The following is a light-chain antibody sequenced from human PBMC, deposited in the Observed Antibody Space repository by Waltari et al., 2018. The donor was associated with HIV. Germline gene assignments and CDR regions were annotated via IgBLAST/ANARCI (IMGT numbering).Light chain of an antibody. CDR2: GAS. Sequence: EIVLTQSPGTLSLSPGARATISCRASQRVTDNYLAWYQQRPGQAPRLLISGASARATGIPHRFSASASGTDFTLTINGLEAEDFAVYYCQQYASTPFTFGPGTTVDL. CDR1: QRVTDNY. V-gene: IGKV3-20*01. CDR3: QQYASTPFT. J-gene: IGKJ3*01.